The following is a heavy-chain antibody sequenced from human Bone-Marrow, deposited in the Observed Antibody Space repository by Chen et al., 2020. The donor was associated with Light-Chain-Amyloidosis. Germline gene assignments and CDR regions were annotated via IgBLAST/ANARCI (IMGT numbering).Heavy chain of an antibody. J-gene: IGHJ4*02. CDR2: ISTYNGNT. Sequence: QVQLVQSGAEVKKPGASVKVSCKASGYTFTSYGISWVRQAPGQGLEWMGWISTYNGNTNDAQNLQGRVTMTTDTSTSTAYMELRSLRYDDTAVYYCARDPGYSSSWSPGSFWGQGTLVTVSS. V-gene: IGHV1-18*01. CDR3: ARDPGYSSSWSPGSF. CDR1: GYTFTSYG. D-gene: IGHD6-13*01.